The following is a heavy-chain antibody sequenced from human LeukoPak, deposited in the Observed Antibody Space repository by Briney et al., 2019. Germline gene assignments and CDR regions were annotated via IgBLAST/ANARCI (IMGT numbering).Heavy chain of an antibody. CDR1: GYTFTSYD. V-gene: IGHV1-8*01. CDR3: ARGECSSTSCYDWFDP. D-gene: IGHD2-2*01. CDR2: MNPNSGNT. J-gene: IGHJ5*02. Sequence: WASVKVSCKASGYTFTSYDINWVRQATGQGPEWMGWMNPNSGNTGYAQKFQGRVTMTRNTSISTAYMELSSLRSEDTAVYYCARGECSSTSCYDWFDPWGQGTLVTVSS.